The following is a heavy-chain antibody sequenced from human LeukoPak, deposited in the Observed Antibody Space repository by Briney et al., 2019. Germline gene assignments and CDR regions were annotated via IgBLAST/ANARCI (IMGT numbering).Heavy chain of an antibody. Sequence: GESLKISWKGSGYSFTSYWLGWERQMPGKGLEWMGIIYSGDSDTRHSPSFQDQVTISADKYISTAYLQWSSLKASDTAMYYCAMRRDGHNQHAFDIWGQGTMVTVSS. J-gene: IGHJ3*02. D-gene: IGHD5-24*01. CDR3: AMRRDGHNQHAFDI. CDR2: IYSGDSDT. CDR1: GYSFTSYW. V-gene: IGHV5-51*01.